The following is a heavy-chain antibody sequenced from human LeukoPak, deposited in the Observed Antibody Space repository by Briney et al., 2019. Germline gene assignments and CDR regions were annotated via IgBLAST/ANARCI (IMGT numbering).Heavy chain of an antibody. Sequence: GESLKISCKGSGYSFSNNWIAWVRQMPGKGLEWRGVIYPSDSDARYSPSFRGQVSISADKSVNTAFLQWSGLTASDTATYYCARGYCSTNSCYKFAYWGQGTLVTVSS. CDR3: ARGYCSTNSCYKFAY. V-gene: IGHV5-51*01. J-gene: IGHJ4*02. CDR1: GYSFSNNW. CDR2: IYPSDSDA. D-gene: IGHD2-2*02.